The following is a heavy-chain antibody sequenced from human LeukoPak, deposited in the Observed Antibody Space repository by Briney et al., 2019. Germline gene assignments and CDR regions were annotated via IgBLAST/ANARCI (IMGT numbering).Heavy chain of an antibody. D-gene: IGHD3-16*01. Sequence: GGSLRLSCAASGFSFSSYWMSWVRQAPGKGLECVATIKEDGSETYYVDFVKGRFTISRDNAKNSPYLQMKSLRAEDTAVYYCAKITHRSDVDYWGQGTLVTVSS. CDR1: GFSFSSYW. CDR2: IKEDGSET. CDR3: AKITHRSDVDY. V-gene: IGHV3-7*01. J-gene: IGHJ4*02.